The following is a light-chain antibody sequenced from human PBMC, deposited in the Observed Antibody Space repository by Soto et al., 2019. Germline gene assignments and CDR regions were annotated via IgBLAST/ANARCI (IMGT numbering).Light chain of an antibody. CDR2: GAS. V-gene: IGKV3-15*01. J-gene: IGKJ2*01. CDR1: QSVSSN. CDR3: QQYKNWPPYT. Sequence: ETVMTQSPATLSVSPGERATLSCRASQSVSSNLAWYQQKPGQAPRLLIYGASTRATGIPARFSGSGSGTEFTLTIRSLQSEDFAVYYCQQYKNWPPYTFGQGTKLESK.